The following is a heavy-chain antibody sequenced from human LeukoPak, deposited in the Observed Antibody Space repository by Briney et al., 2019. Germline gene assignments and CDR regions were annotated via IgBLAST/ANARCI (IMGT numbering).Heavy chain of an antibody. CDR1: GFTFSGSA. Sequence: GGSLRLSCAASGFTFSGSAMHWVRQASGKGLEWVGRIRSKANSYATAYAASVKSRFTISRDDSKNTAYLQMNSLKTEDTAVYYCTRQSKYQLLSRFDPWGQGTLVTVSS. CDR3: TRQSKYQLLSRFDP. V-gene: IGHV3-73*01. CDR2: IRSKANSYAT. D-gene: IGHD2-2*01. J-gene: IGHJ5*02.